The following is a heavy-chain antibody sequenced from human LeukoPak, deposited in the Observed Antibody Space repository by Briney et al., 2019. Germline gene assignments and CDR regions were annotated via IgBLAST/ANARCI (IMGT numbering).Heavy chain of an antibody. CDR3: ARDTSFSSSWTLDY. D-gene: IGHD6-13*01. CDR1: GFTFSSYA. Sequence: GGSLRLSCAASGFTFSSYAMHWVRRAPGKGLEYVSAISNNGGSTYYANSVKGRFTISRDNPKNTLYLQMGSLRAEDMAVYYCARDTSFSSSWTLDYWGQGTLVTVSS. J-gene: IGHJ4*02. V-gene: IGHV3-64*01. CDR2: ISNNGGST.